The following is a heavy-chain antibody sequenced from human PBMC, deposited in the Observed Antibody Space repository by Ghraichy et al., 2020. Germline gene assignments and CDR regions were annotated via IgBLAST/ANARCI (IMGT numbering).Heavy chain of an antibody. D-gene: IGHD5-24*01. Sequence: SETLSLTCTVSGGSISSYYWSWIRQPPGKGLEWIGYIYYSGSTNYNPSLKSRVTISVDTSKNQFSLKLSSVTAADTAVYYCARVGWLQLSYYYYYMDVWGKGTTVTVSS. CDR2: IYYSGST. V-gene: IGHV4-59*01. J-gene: IGHJ6*03. CDR1: GGSISSYY. CDR3: ARVGWLQLSYYYYYMDV.